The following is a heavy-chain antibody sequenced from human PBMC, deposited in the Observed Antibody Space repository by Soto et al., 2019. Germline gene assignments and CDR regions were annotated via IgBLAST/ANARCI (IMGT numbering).Heavy chain of an antibody. CDR3: ATGGGAYCSSTSCYGDAFDI. D-gene: IGHD2-2*01. CDR2: IWYDGSNK. Sequence: QVQLVESGGGVVQPGRSLRLSCAASGFTFSSYGMHWVRQAPGKGLEWVAVIWYDGSNKYYADSVKGRFTISRDNSKNTLYLQMNSLRAEDTAVYYCATGGGAYCSSTSCYGDAFDIWGQGTMVTVPS. J-gene: IGHJ3*02. V-gene: IGHV3-33*01. CDR1: GFTFSSYG.